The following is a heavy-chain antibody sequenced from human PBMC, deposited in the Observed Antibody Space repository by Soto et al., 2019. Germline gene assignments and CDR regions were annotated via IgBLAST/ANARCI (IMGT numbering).Heavy chain of an antibody. D-gene: IGHD6-6*01. V-gene: IGHV4-61*08. Sequence: PSETLSLTFNVSGGSISSGGYYWSCIRQPPGKGLEWIGYIYYSGSANYNPSLKIRVTMSVDTSKNQFSLKLSSVTAEDTAVYYCARHYSSSFNWFDPWGQGTLVTVYS. CDR1: GGSISSGGYY. CDR3: ARHYSSSFNWFDP. CDR2: IYYSGSA. J-gene: IGHJ5*02.